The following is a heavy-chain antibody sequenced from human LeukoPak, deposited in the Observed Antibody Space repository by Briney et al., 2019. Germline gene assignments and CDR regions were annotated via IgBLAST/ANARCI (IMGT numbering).Heavy chain of an antibody. CDR3: ARAAPPYYDILTGYYPYNWFDP. J-gene: IGHJ5*02. CDR1: GGSISGYY. Sequence: SETLSLTCSASGGSISGYYWNWIRQPAGKGLEWIGRIYTDGGTLYNPSLTSRVTMSVDTSKNQSSLKLSSVTAADTAVYYCARAAPPYYDILTGYYPYNWFDPWGQGTLVTVSS. CDR2: IYTDGGT. V-gene: IGHV4-4*07. D-gene: IGHD3-9*01.